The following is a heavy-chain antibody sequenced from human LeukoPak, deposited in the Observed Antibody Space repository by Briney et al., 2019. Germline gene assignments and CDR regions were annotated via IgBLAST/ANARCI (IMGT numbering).Heavy chain of an antibody. CDR3: ARDTIFGPLGY. J-gene: IGHJ4*02. D-gene: IGHD3-3*01. V-gene: IGHV3-21*01. CDR1: GFTFSSYS. Sequence: GGSLRLSCVASGFTFSSYSMNWVRQAPGKGLEWVSSISGSSSYIYYADSVKGRLTISRDNAKNSPYLQMNSLRAEDTAVYYCARDTIFGPLGYWGQGTLVTVSS. CDR2: ISGSSSYI.